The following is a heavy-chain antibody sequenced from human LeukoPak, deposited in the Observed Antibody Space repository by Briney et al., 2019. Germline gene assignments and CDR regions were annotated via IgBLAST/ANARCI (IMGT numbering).Heavy chain of an antibody. CDR3: ARADIVVVPAVIDY. CDR1: GGSISSGSYY. J-gene: IGHJ4*02. CDR2: IYYSGST. D-gene: IGHD2-2*01. V-gene: IGHV4-39*07. Sequence: SETLSLTCTVSGGSISSGSYYWGWIRQPPGKGLEWIGSIYYSGSTYYNPSLKSRVTISVDTSKNQFSLKLSSVTAADTAVYYYARADIVVVPAVIDYWGQGTLVTVSS.